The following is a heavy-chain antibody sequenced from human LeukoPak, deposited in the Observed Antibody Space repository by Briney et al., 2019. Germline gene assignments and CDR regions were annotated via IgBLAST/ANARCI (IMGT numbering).Heavy chain of an antibody. Sequence: ASVKVSCKASGYTFTSYGISWVRQAPGQGLEWMGWISAYNGNTNYAQKLQGRVTMTTDTSTSTAYMELRSLRSEDTAVYYCAREVGIAVAGMRGNWFDPWGQGTLVTVSS. CDR2: ISAYNGNT. D-gene: IGHD6-19*01. CDR1: GYTFTSYG. CDR3: AREVGIAVAGMRGNWFDP. J-gene: IGHJ5*02. V-gene: IGHV1-18*01.